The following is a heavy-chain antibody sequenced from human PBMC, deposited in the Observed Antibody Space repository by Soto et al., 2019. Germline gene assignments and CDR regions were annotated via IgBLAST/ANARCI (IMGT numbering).Heavy chain of an antibody. Sequence: PSETLSLTCTVSGASISSSSFYWGWIRQPPGKGLESIANIYYDGSTNYNPSLKSRVTISVDTSKNQFSLKLTSVTAADTAVYYCARDKITGLFDYWGQGTLVTVSS. V-gene: IGHV4-39*07. CDR3: ARDKITGLFDY. CDR1: GASISSSSFY. D-gene: IGHD2-8*02. J-gene: IGHJ4*02. CDR2: IYYDGST.